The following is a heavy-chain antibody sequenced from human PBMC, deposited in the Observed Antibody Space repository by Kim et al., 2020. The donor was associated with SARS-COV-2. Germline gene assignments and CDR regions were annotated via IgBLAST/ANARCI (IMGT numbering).Heavy chain of an antibody. CDR1: GGSISSYY. CDR3: ARLNWNYFWFDP. D-gene: IGHD1-7*01. J-gene: IGHJ5*02. Sequence: SETLSLTCTVSGGSISSYYWSWIRQPPGKGLEWIGYIYYSGSTNYNPSLKSRVTISVDTSKNQFSLKLSSVTAADTAVYYCARLNWNYFWFDPWGQGTLVTVSS. CDR2: IYYSGST. V-gene: IGHV4-59*08.